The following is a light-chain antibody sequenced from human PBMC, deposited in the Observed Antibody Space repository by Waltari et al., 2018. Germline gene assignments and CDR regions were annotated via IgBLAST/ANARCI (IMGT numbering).Light chain of an antibody. V-gene: IGKV3-15*01. Sequence: ETVMTQSPGTLSVSPGDRVILSCRASQSVGSELAWYQQRPGQTPRLLIYGASTRVTGLPASFSGSGSGTEFTLTISSLQSEDFGLYYCQQYDNWPLTFGGGTKVEIK. CDR2: GAS. CDR3: QQYDNWPLT. CDR1: QSVGSE. J-gene: IGKJ4*01.